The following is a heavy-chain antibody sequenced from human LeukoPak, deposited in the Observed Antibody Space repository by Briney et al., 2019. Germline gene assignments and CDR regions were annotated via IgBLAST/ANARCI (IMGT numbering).Heavy chain of an antibody. CDR2: FDPEDGET. J-gene: IGHJ4*02. CDR3: ATESIGYYGYFDY. Sequence: ASVKVSCKVSGYSLTELSMHWVRQAPGKGLEWTGGFDPEDGETIYAQKFQGRVTMTEDTSTDTAYMELSSLRSEDTAVYYCATESIGYYGYFDYWGQGTLVTVSS. V-gene: IGHV1-24*01. D-gene: IGHD3-22*01. CDR1: GYSLTELS.